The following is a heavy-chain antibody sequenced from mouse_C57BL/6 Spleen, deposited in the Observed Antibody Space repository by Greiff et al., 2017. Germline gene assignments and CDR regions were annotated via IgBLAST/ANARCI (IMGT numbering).Heavy chain of an antibody. J-gene: IGHJ2*01. CDR3: ARSFITTVVDYVDY. CDR1: GFNFKGYY. V-gene: IGHV14-2*01. CDR2: IDPGDGET. D-gene: IGHD1-1*01. Sequence: VQLQQSGAELVKPGASVKLSCTASGFNFKGYYMPWVKQRTEQGLEWIGRIDPGDGETKYAPKFQGKATITADTSSNTAYLQLSSLTSEDTAVYYCARSFITTVVDYVDYWGQGTTLTVSS.